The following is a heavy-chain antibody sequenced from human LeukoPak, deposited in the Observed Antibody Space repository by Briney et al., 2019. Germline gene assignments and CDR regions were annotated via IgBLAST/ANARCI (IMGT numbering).Heavy chain of an antibody. Sequence: ASVKVSCKAPGYTFTGYYIHWVRQAPGQGLEWMGRINPNSGGTNYAQKFQYRVTMTRDTSISTAYMELSRLRSDDTAVYFCASINQTVWGQGTLVIVSS. CDR2: INPNSGGT. CDR1: GYTFTGYY. CDR3: ASINQTV. J-gene: IGHJ4*02. D-gene: IGHD1-14*01. V-gene: IGHV1-2*06.